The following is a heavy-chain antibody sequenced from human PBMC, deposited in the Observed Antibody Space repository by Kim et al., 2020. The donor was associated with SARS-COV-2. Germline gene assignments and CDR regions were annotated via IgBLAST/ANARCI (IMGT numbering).Heavy chain of an antibody. CDR2: ISSSSSYI. V-gene: IGHV3-21*01. Sequence: GGSLRLSCAASGFTFSSYSMNWVRQAPGKGLEWVSSISSSSSYIYYADSVKGRFTISRDNAKNSLYLQMNSLRAEDTAVYYCARVGLPSRDGKSGYWGQGTLVTVSS. D-gene: IGHD2-2*01. CDR1: GFTFSSYS. CDR3: ARVGLPSRDGKSGY. J-gene: IGHJ4*02.